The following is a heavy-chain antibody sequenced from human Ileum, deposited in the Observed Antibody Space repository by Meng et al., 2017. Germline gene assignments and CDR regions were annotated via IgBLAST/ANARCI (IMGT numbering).Heavy chain of an antibody. J-gene: IGHJ5*02. CDR1: GDSISSVASY. D-gene: IGHD2-15*01. V-gene: IGHV4-61*02. CDR2: IYSSGNT. Sequence: SETLSLTCTVSGDSISSVASYWSWLRQPAGKGLEWIGRIYSSGNTNYNPFLKSRVIMTVDTSKNQFSLKLNSVTAADTAVYYCVKDGWEYCEGGGCYSGWFDPWGQGTLVTVSS. CDR3: VKDGWEYCEGGGCYSGWFDP.